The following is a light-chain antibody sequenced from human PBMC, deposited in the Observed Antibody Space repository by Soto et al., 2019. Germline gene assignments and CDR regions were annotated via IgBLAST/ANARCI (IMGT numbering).Light chain of an antibody. CDR1: SSNIGNQY. CDR3: GTWDSSLTARI. V-gene: IGLV1-51*01. J-gene: IGLJ2*01. Sequence: QSVLTQPPSVSAAPGQKVTISCSGSSSNIGNQYVSWYQQLPGTAPKLLIYDNDKRPSGIPDRFSGSKSGTSATLAITGRQTGDEADYYCGTWDSSLTARIFGGGTKLTVL. CDR2: DND.